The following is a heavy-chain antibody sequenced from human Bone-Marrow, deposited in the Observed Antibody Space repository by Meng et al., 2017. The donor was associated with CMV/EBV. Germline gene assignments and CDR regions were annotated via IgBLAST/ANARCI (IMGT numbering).Heavy chain of an antibody. Sequence: CAVSGGYISRSNWWSWVRQHPGKGLEWIGEIYHSGSTNYNPSLKSRVTISVDKSKNQFSLKLSSVTAADTAVYYCARDGGEAYYFDYWGQGTLVTVSS. CDR1: GGYISRSNW. J-gene: IGHJ4*02. CDR2: IYHSGST. D-gene: IGHD2-21*01. V-gene: IGHV4-4*02. CDR3: ARDGGEAYYFDY.